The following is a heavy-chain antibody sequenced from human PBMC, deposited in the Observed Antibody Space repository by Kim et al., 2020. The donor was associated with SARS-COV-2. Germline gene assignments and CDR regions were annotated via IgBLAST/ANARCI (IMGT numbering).Heavy chain of an antibody. D-gene: IGHD3-10*02. V-gene: IGHV5-10-1*01. CDR3: ARLFPMRWYFDL. J-gene: IGHJ2*01. Sequence: NYSPSFQGHVTISADKSISTAYLQWSSLKDSDTAMYYCARLFPMRWYFDLWGRGTLVTVSS.